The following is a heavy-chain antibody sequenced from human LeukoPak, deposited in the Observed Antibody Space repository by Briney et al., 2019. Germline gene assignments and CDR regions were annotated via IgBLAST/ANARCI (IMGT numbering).Heavy chain of an antibody. Sequence: GGSLRLSCAASGFTFSGSVMHWVRQASGKGLEWVGRIRSKANSYATAYAASVKGRFTISRDDSKNTAHLQMNSPKAEDTAVYYCTRRQDGDYWYFDLWGRGTLVTVSP. CDR2: IRSKANSYAT. J-gene: IGHJ2*01. V-gene: IGHV3-73*01. D-gene: IGHD4-17*01. CDR3: TRRQDGDYWYFDL. CDR1: GFTFSGSV.